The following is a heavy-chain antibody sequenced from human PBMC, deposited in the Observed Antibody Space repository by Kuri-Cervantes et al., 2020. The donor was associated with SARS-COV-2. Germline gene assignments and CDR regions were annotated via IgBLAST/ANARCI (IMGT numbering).Heavy chain of an antibody. D-gene: IGHD4-23*01. CDR2: INPSGGST. CDR1: GYTFTSYY. J-gene: IGHJ4*02. V-gene: IGHV1-46*01. Sequence: ASVKVSCKASGYTFTSYYMHWVRQAPGQGLEWMGIINPSGGSTSYAQKFQGRVTMTRDTSTSTVYMELSSLRSEDTAVYYCARDRAGNSESLSTCFDYWGQGTRVTVSS. CDR3: ARDRAGNSESLSTCFDY.